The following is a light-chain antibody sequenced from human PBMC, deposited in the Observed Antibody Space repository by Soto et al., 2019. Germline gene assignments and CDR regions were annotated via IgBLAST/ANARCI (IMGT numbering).Light chain of an antibody. CDR3: SSYTSSSTLDDVV. Sequence: QSALTQPASVSGSPGQSITISCTGTSRDVGGYNYVSWYQQHPGKAPKLMIYDVSNRPSGVSNRFSGSKSGNTASLTISGLQAEDEADYYCSSYTSSSTLDDVVFGGGTKLTVL. CDR1: SRDVGGYNY. J-gene: IGLJ2*01. V-gene: IGLV2-14*01. CDR2: DVS.